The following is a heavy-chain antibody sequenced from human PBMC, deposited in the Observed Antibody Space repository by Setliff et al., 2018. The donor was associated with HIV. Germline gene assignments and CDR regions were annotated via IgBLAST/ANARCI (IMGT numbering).Heavy chain of an antibody. CDR2: IFSSGST. CDR3: ARLRITMIMMLNYFDY. CDR1: GGSISTSNW. Sequence: SETLSLTCTVSGGSISTSNWWGWIRQTPGGGLEWIGFIFSSGSTKYNPSPQSRVTMSVDTSKNQFSLRLTSVTAADTAVYFCARLRITMIMMLNYFDYWGQGTLVTVSS. V-gene: IGHV4-28*01. D-gene: IGHD3-22*01. J-gene: IGHJ4*02.